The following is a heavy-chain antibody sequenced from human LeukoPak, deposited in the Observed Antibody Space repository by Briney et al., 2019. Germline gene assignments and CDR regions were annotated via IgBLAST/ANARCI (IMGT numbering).Heavy chain of an antibody. CDR1: GFTFSNYD. D-gene: IGHD6-13*01. CDR2: ISNDGSKR. Sequence: QPGGSLILSCVVSGFTFSNYDMHWVRQAPGKGLEWVAVISNDGSKRHYADAVKGRLSISRDNSKNALSLQFNSLRGDDTAVYYCAKGDGGSSSWYDFYFYGVDVWGKGTAVTVSS. CDR3: AKGDGGSSSWYDFYFYGVDV. V-gene: IGHV3-30*18. J-gene: IGHJ6*04.